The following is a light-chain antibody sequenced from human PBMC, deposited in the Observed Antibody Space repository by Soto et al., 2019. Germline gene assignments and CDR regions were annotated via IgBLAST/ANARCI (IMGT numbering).Light chain of an antibody. CDR3: AAWDDSLNTSF. CDR1: SFNIGSNN. J-gene: IGLJ1*01. CDR2: SNN. V-gene: IGLV1-44*01. Sequence: QSALPQPSSASGTPGQRVTISCSGSSFNIGSNNGNWYQQLPGTAPKLLIYSNNQRPSGVPDRFSGSKSDTSASLAISGLQSEDEAAYYCAAWDDSLNTSFFGIGTKVTVL.